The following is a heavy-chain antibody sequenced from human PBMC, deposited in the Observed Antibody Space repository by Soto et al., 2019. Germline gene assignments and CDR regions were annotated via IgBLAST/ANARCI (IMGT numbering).Heavy chain of an antibody. V-gene: IGHV4-31*03. CDR1: GGSIVSGGYY. J-gene: IGHJ6*02. Sequence: SETLSLTCTVSGGSIVSGGYYWSWIRQHPGKGLEWIGYIYYSGSTYYNPSLKSRVTISVDTSKNQFSLKLSSVTAADTAVYYCASSGYCISTSCSSYYYGMDVWGQGTTVTVSS. CDR2: IYYSGST. D-gene: IGHD2-2*01. CDR3: ASSGYCISTSCSSYYYGMDV.